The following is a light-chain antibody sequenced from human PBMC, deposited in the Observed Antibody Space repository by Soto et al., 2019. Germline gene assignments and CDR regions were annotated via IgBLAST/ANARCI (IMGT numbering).Light chain of an antibody. J-gene: IGLJ1*01. Sequence: QSALTQPASVSGSPGQSITIYCTGTSNDVGAYNYVSWYQQHPGNAPKLMIYEVSYRPSGVSDRFSGSKSGNTASLTISGLQAEDEADYYCSSYTTSSTEVYGIGTKLTVL. V-gene: IGLV2-14*01. CDR3: SSYTTSSTEV. CDR1: SNDVGAYNY. CDR2: EVS.